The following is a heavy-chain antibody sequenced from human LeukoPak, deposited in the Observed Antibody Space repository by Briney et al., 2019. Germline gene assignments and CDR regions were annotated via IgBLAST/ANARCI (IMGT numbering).Heavy chain of an antibody. J-gene: IGHJ4*02. CDR2: IYTSGST. CDR1: GGSISSYY. V-gene: IGHV4-4*07. CDR3: ARGGYYDILTGYYVTLYFDY. Sequence: TSETLSLTCTVSGGSISSYYWSWIRQPAGKGLEWIGRIYTSGSTNYNPSLKSRVTISVDTSKNQFSLKLSSVTAADTAVYYCARGGYYDILTGYYVTLYFDYWGQGTLVTVSS. D-gene: IGHD3-9*01.